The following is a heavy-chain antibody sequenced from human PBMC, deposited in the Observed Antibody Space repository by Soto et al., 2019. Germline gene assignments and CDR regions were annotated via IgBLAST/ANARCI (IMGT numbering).Heavy chain of an antibody. V-gene: IGHV4-30-4*01. Sequence: SETLSLTCTVSGGSISSGDYYWSWIRQPPGKGLEWVGYIYYSGSTYYNPSLKSRVTISVDTSKNQFSLKLSSVTAADTAVYYCARARKTTVTFDYWGQGTLVTVSS. CDR1: GGSISSGDYY. J-gene: IGHJ4*02. D-gene: IGHD4-17*01. CDR2: IYYSGST. CDR3: ARARKTTVTFDY.